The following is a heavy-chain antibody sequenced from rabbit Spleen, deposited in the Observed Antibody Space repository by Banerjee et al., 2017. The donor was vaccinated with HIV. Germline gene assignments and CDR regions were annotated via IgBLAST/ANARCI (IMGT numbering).Heavy chain of an antibody. CDR3: ARDPVIAGSAYYDL. CDR2: IDTNDGDT. Sequence: LEESGGGLVKPGGTLTLTCTVSGFSFSSNWICWVRQAPGKGLEWIACIDTNDGDTDYANWPKGRFTISKTSSTTVTLQMTSLTAADTATYFCARDPVIAGSAYYDLWGQGTLVTVS. CDR1: GFSFSSNW. J-gene: IGHJ3*01. V-gene: IGHV1S45*01. D-gene: IGHD8-1*01.